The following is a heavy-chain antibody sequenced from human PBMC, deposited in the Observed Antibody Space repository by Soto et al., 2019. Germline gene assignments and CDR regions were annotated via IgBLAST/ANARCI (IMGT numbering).Heavy chain of an antibody. CDR3: AKDDGAGFKS. V-gene: IGHV1-69*04. D-gene: IGHD1-26*01. J-gene: IGHJ4*02. Sequence: QVNLVQSGTEMKKPGSSVMVSCKVSGGDLSNSGISWVRQAPGQGLEWMGGIFPLLAMVDYSQKFQGRVTVSADESTDTASMDPGSLSTEDTAVVFCAKDDGAGFKSWGQGDLVSVSS. CDR2: IFPLLAMV. CDR1: GGDLSNSG.